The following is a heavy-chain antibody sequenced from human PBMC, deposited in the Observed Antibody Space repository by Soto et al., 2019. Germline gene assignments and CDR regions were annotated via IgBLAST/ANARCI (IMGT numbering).Heavy chain of an antibody. CDR1: GGSISSGGYS. Sequence: QLQLQESGSGLVKPSQTLSLTCAVSGGSISSGGYSWSWIRQPPGKGLEWIGYIYHSGSTYYNPSLKTRVTISVDRSKNQFSLKLSSVTAADTAVYYCASNQDSGYDWGFDCWGQGTLVTVCS. CDR2: IYHSGST. J-gene: IGHJ4*02. CDR3: ASNQDSGYDWGFDC. D-gene: IGHD5-12*01. V-gene: IGHV4-30-2*01.